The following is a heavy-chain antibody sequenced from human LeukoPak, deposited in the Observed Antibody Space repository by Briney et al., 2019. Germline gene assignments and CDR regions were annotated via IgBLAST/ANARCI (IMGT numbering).Heavy chain of an antibody. Sequence: SETLSLTCSVSDVSVRDGRYYWTWIRQHPGKGLEWIGYKYYSGSAKYNPSLKSRLTISIDTSKNQFSLQLSSVTAADTATYYCATPYCSSLSCLDVFNMWGQGTRVTVSS. V-gene: IGHV4-31*03. D-gene: IGHD2-2*01. CDR2: KYYSGSA. CDR1: DVSVRDGRYY. J-gene: IGHJ3*02. CDR3: ATPYCSSLSCLDVFNM.